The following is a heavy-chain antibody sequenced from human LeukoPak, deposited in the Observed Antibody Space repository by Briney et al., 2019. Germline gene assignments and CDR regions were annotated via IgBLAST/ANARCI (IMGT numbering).Heavy chain of an antibody. CDR3: ARDRGGGSQIFDY. CDR2: IHHTGNA. Sequence: PSGTLSLTCVVSGDSISSGNWWDWVRQPPGEGLEWIGEIHHTGNANYNPSLKSRVTISIDKSMNQFSLDLSSVTAADTAVYYCARDRGGGSQIFDYWGQGILVTVSS. J-gene: IGHJ4*02. CDR1: GDSISSGNW. V-gene: IGHV4-4*02. D-gene: IGHD1-26*01.